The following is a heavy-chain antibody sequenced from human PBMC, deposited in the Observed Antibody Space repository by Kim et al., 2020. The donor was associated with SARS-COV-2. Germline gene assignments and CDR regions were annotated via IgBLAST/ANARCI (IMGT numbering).Heavy chain of an antibody. J-gene: IGHJ5*02. CDR3: ARGRKYQLLRNRVNWFDP. V-gene: IGHV3-48*03. CDR1: GFTFSSYE. Sequence: GGSLRLSCAASGFTFSSYEMNWVRQAPGKGLEWVSYISSSGSTIYYADSVKGRFTISRDNAKNSLYLQMNSLRAEDTAVYYCARGRKYQLLRNRVNWFDPWGQGTLVTVSS. CDR2: ISSSGSTI. D-gene: IGHD2-2*01.